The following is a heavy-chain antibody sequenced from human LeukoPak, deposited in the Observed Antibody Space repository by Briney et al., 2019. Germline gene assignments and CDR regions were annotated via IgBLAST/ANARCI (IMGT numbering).Heavy chain of an antibody. CDR3: AKHVDSLIRRDSGYFQH. D-gene: IGHD3-9*01. CDR1: GGSVSSSSYY. Sequence: SETLSLTCAVSGGSVSSSSYYWGWIRQSPGKGLECIGIISESEPHSFNPSLKSRVSISVDTSKNQISLKLNSVTAADTAIYYCAKHVDSLIRRDSGYFQHWGQGTQVTVSS. CDR2: ISESEPH. J-gene: IGHJ1*01. V-gene: IGHV4-39*01.